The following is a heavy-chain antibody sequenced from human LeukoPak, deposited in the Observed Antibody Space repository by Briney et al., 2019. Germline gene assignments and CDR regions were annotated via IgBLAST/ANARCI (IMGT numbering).Heavy chain of an antibody. Sequence: PGGSLRLSCAASGFTVTSSYMSWVRQAPGKGLEWVSYISGDYSAIYYADSVKGRFTIPRDNAKTSLYLQMTSVGDEDTAVYYCARDQHFSCDYWGQGTLVTVSS. CDR2: ISGDYSAI. V-gene: IGHV3-48*02. CDR3: ARDQHFSCDY. J-gene: IGHJ4*02. CDR1: GFTVTSSY. D-gene: IGHD6-13*01.